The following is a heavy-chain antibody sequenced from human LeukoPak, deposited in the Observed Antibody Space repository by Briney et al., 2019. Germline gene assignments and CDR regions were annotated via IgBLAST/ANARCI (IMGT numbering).Heavy chain of an antibody. V-gene: IGHV3-33*06. J-gene: IGHJ3*02. CDR2: IWYDESNK. CDR1: GFSFSSYG. Sequence: GRSLRLSCAASGFSFSSYGMHWVRQAPGKGLEWVAVIWYDESNKYYADSVKGRFTISRDNSRNTLYLQMNSLRAEDTAVYHCAKWRAPTNDYGHGLHIWGQGTMVTVSS. CDR3: AKWRAPTNDYGHGLHI. D-gene: IGHD4-17*01.